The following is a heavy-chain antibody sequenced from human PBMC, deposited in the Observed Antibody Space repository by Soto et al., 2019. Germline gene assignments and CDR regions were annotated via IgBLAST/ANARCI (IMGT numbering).Heavy chain of an antibody. V-gene: IGHV4-30-2*01. CDR3: ARVPDR. CDR2: IYHSGST. CDR1: GGSISSGGYS. J-gene: IGHJ5*02. Sequence: LSLTCAVSGGSISSGGYSWSWIRQPPGKGLEWIGYIYHSGSTYYNPSLKSRVTISVDRSKNQFSPKLSSVTAADTAVYYCARVPDRWGQGTLVTVSS. D-gene: IGHD2-2*01.